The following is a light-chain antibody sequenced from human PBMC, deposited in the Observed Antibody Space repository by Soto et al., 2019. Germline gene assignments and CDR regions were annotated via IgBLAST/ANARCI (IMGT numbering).Light chain of an antibody. V-gene: IGLV2-14*01. J-gene: IGLJ3*02. CDR2: EVS. CDR1: STDVGGYNY. Sequence: QSVLTQPASVSGSPGQSIAISCTGTSTDVGGYNYVSWYQQHLGKAPKLMIYEVSNRPSGVSNRFSGAKSGNTASLTISGLQAEDEADYYCSSYTSDSTLVFGGGTKVTVL. CDR3: SSYTSDSTLV.